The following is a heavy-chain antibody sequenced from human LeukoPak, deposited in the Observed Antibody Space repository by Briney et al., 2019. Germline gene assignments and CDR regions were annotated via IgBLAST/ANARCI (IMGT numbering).Heavy chain of an antibody. CDR3: AKERGVSGTEN. J-gene: IGHJ4*01. D-gene: IGHD6-13*01. CDR1: GFTFSNYA. CDR2: VSVVGGIT. V-gene: IGHV3-23*01. Sequence: GESLRLSCAASGFTFSNYAMRWVRQAPGKGLEWVAWVSVVGGITNYAHSVRGRLTITRDMSKSTAYMEMNSLRVEDTAIYYCAKERGVSGTENWGHGNLVTAS.